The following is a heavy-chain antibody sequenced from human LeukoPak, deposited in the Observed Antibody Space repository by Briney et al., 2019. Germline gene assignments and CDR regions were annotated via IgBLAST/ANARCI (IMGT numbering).Heavy chain of an antibody. CDR2: INPNSGGT. V-gene: IGHV1-2*02. J-gene: IGHJ3*02. CDR1: GYTFTGYY. Sequence: GASVKVSCKASGYTFTGYYMHWVRQAPGQGLEWMGWINPNSGGTNYAQKFQGRVTMTRDTSISTAYMELSRLRSDDTAVYYCARGRVEMATTYDAFDIWGQGTMVTVSS. CDR3: ARGRVEMATTYDAFDI. D-gene: IGHD5-24*01.